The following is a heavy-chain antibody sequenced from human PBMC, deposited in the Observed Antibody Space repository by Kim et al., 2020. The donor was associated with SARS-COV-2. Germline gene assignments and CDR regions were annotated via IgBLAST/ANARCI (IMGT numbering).Heavy chain of an antibody. CDR2: IWYDGSNK. D-gene: IGHD3-22*01. V-gene: IGHV3-33*06. CDR3: AKDLYYYDSSGYYYFGAFDI. CDR1: GFTFSSYG. Sequence: GGSLRLSCAASGFTFSSYGMHWVRQAPGKGLEWVAVIWYDGSNKYYADSVKGRFTISRDNSKNTLYLQMNSLRAEDTAVYYCAKDLYYYDSSGYYYFGAFDIWGQGTMVTVSS. J-gene: IGHJ3*02.